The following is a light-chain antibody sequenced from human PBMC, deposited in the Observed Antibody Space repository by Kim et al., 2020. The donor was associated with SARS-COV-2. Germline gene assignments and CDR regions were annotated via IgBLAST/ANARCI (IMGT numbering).Light chain of an antibody. V-gene: IGKV1-5*01. CDR3: HQYNSYSHT. CDR2: DAS. J-gene: IGKJ2*01. CDR1: QSITRL. Sequence: DIQMTQSPTTLSASVGDRVTMTCRASQSITRLLAWYQQKPGKAPKLLIYDASSLKRGVPSRFSGSGSGTEFTLTISSLQPDDFATYYCHQYNSYSHTFGQGTKLEI.